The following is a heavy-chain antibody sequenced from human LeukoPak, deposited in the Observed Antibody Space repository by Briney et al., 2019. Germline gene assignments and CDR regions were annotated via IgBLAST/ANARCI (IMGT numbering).Heavy chain of an antibody. CDR3: ARGKGKWGLQGP. CDR2: SNTNTGDP. CDR1: GYILTSYA. D-gene: IGHD1-26*01. J-gene: IGHJ5*02. Sequence: SVKVSCKASGYILTSYAMNGVRQAPGQGREWVGWSNTNTGDPTYAQGCTGRFVFSLDTSDSTAYLQINSLKAEDTAVYYCARGKGKWGLQGPWGQGTLVTVSS. V-gene: IGHV7-4-1*02.